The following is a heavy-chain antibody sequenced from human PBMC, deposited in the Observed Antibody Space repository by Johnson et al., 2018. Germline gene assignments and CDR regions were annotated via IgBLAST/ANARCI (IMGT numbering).Heavy chain of an antibody. CDR2: ISYDGSNK. CDR1: GFTFSSYG. Sequence: VQLVETGGGVVQPGRSLRLSCAASGFTFSSYGMHWVRQAPGKGLEWVAVISYDGSNKYYADSVKGRFTISRDNSKNTLYLQMNSLGAEDTAVYYCAKDRSYCSSTSCYTSDYYGMDVWGQGTTVTVFS. D-gene: IGHD2-2*02. J-gene: IGHJ6*02. V-gene: IGHV3-30*18. CDR3: AKDRSYCSSTSCYTSDYYGMDV.